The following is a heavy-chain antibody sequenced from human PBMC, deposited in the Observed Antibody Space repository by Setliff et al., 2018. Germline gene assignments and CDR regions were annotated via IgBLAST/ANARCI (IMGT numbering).Heavy chain of an antibody. J-gene: IGHJ6*03. CDR2: IIPIFGTA. Sequence: SVKVSCKASGGTFSSYAISWVRQAPGQGLEWMGRIIPIFGTANYAQKFQGRVTITADKSTSTAYMELSSLRSEDTGVYYCARDPPHDFWSGYYGRGGYYYYMDVWGKGTTVTVSS. CDR3: ARDPPHDFWSGYYGRGGYYYYMDV. V-gene: IGHV1-69*06. CDR1: GGTFSSYA. D-gene: IGHD3-3*01.